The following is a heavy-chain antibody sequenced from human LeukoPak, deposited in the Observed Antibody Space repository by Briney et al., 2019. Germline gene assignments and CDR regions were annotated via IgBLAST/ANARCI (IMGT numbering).Heavy chain of an antibody. J-gene: IGHJ4*02. D-gene: IGHD5-18*01. CDR1: GYTFTGYY. Sequence: ASVKVSCKTSGYTFTGYYMHWVRQAPGQGLEWMGWINPNSGGTNYAQKFQGRVTMTRDTSISTAYMELSNLRPEDTAVYYCARDRALVRELWSASAFDYWGQGTLVTVSS. CDR2: INPNSGGT. CDR3: ARDRALVRELWSASAFDY. V-gene: IGHV1-2*02.